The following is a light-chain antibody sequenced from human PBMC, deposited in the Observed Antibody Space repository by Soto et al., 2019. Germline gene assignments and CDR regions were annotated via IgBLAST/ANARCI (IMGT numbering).Light chain of an antibody. Sequence: EIVLTQSPGTLSLSPGERATLSCRASQSVYSNYLAWYQQKPGQAPRLLIYGASSRATGIPDRFSGSGSGTDFTLAISSLEPEEFAVYYCQQYGSSLMYTFGQGTKLEIK. CDR3: QQYGSSLMYT. CDR1: QSVYSNY. CDR2: GAS. J-gene: IGKJ2*01. V-gene: IGKV3-20*01.